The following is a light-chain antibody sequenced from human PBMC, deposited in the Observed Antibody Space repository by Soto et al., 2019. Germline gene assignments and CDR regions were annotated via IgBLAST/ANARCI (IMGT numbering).Light chain of an antibody. CDR3: QQRSSWPLT. J-gene: IGKJ4*01. Sequence: EIVLTQSPATLALSPGERATLSRRASQSVGSFLAWYQQKPGQAPRLLIYDASKRATGISARFSGSGSGTDFTLTISSLEPEDFAVYYCQQRSSWPLTFGGGTKVEIK. CDR1: QSVGSF. V-gene: IGKV3-11*01. CDR2: DAS.